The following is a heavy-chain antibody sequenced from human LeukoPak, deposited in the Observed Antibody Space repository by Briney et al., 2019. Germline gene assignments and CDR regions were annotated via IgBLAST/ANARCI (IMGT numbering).Heavy chain of an antibody. CDR1: GGSFSGYY. J-gene: IGHJ6*02. Sequence: SQTLSLTCAVYGGSFSGYYWSWIRQPPGKGLEWIGEINHSGSTNYNPSLKSRVTISVDTSKNQFSLKLSSVTAADTAVYYCARQGYYYYYGMDVWGQGTTVTVSS. CDR2: INHSGST. V-gene: IGHV4-34*01. CDR3: ARQGYYYYYGMDV.